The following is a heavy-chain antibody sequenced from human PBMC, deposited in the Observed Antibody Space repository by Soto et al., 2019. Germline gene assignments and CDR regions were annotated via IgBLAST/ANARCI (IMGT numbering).Heavy chain of an antibody. Sequence: EVQLVESGGGLVKPGGSLRLSCAASGFTFSSYSMNWVRQAPGKGLEWVSSISSSSSYIYYADSVKGRFTISRDNAKNSLYLQMNSLRAEDTAVYYCARDGYNWNYKGDYWGQGTLVTVSS. J-gene: IGHJ4*02. CDR3: ARDGYNWNYKGDY. V-gene: IGHV3-21*01. D-gene: IGHD1-7*01. CDR2: ISSSSSYI. CDR1: GFTFSSYS.